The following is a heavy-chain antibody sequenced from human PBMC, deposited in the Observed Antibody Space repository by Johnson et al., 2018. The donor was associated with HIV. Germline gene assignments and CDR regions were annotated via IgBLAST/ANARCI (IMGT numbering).Heavy chain of an antibody. D-gene: IGHD3-22*01. CDR3: TTAGSSGSAHAFDI. CDR2: IKSKTEGGTT. CDR1: GFTFSNAW. Sequence: VQLVESGGGLIKPGGSLRLSCAASGFTFSNAWMSWVRQGPGQGLEWVGRIKSKTEGGTTDYAAPVKGRFTISRDDSKNTLFLQMNSLKIEDTATYYCTTAGSSGSAHAFDIWDQGTRVTVSS. V-gene: IGHV3-15*01. J-gene: IGHJ3*02.